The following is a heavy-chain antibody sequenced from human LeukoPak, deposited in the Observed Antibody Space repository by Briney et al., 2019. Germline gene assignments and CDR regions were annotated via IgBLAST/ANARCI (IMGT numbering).Heavy chain of an antibody. V-gene: IGHV3-66*01. D-gene: IGHD6-19*01. CDR1: GFTVSSNY. CDR3: ARDRAGHFDY. Sequence: GGSLRLSCAASGFTVSSNYMSWVRQAPGKGLEWVSVIYSGGSTYYADSVKGRFTISRDNAKNSLYLQMNSLRAEDTAVYYCARDRAGHFDYWGQGTLVTVSS. CDR2: IYSGGST. J-gene: IGHJ4*02.